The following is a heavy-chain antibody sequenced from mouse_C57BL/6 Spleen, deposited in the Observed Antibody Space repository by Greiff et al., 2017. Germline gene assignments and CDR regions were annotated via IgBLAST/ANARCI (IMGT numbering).Heavy chain of an antibody. J-gene: IGHJ1*03. Sequence: EVQLQQSGPVLVKPGPSVKISCKASGFTFTDYYMHWVKQSHGKSLEWIGLVYPYNGGTSYNQKFKGKATLTVDTSSSTAYMELNSLTSEDSAVYYCARSYYGSSQSYWYVDVWGTGTTVTVSS. D-gene: IGHD1-1*01. CDR3: ARSYYGSSQSYWYVDV. V-gene: IGHV1-36*01. CDR2: VYPYNGGT. CDR1: GFTFTDYY.